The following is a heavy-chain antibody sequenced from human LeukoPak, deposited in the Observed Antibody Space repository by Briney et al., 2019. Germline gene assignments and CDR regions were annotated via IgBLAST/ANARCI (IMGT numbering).Heavy chain of an antibody. J-gene: IGHJ4*02. V-gene: IGHV3-23*01. D-gene: IGHD2-2*01. CDR2: IIGGAGST. Sequence: PGGTLRLSCAAPGFSFSSHGMSWLRQAQGKGLEWVSGIIGGAGSTYYADSVKGRFTISGDNSKNTLFLQMNSLRAEDTAVYYCAHGAMYQLDYWGQGTLVTVSS. CDR3: AHGAMYQLDY. CDR1: GFSFSSHG.